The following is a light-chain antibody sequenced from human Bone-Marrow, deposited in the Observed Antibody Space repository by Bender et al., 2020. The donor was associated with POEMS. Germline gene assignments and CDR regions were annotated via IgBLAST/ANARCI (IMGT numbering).Light chain of an antibody. CDR2: SDN. CDR1: SSNIGSNN. Sequence: QSVLSQPPSASGTPGQRVTVSCSGGSSNIGSNNVNWYQVLPGTAPQLLIYSDNQRPSGVPDRFYAFKSGTSASLAISGLQSEDEADYYCAAWDAGLSGGVFGGGTKLTVL. J-gene: IGLJ3*02. CDR3: AAWDAGLSGGV. V-gene: IGLV1-44*01.